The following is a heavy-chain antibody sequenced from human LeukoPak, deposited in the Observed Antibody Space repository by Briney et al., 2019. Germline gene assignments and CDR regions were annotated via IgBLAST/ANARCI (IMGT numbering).Heavy chain of an antibody. Sequence: PGGSLRLSCAASGFTFSSYWMTWVRQAPGKGLEWVSTIYSGGSTYYTGSLKGRFTISRDNSKNTVYLQMNSLRAEDTAVYYCARGGYDSSGYYYYFDFWGQGTLVTVSS. CDR2: IYSGGST. D-gene: IGHD3-22*01. V-gene: IGHV3-53*01. CDR1: GFTFSSYW. J-gene: IGHJ4*02. CDR3: ARGGYDSSGYYYYFDF.